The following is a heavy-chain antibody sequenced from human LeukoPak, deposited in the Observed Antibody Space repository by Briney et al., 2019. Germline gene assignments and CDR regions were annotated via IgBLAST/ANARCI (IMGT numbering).Heavy chain of an antibody. D-gene: IGHD1-26*01. V-gene: IGHV4-59*12. J-gene: IGHJ3*02. Sequence: PSETLSLTCTVSGGSISSYYWSWIRQPPGKGLEWIGYIYYSGSTNYNPSLKSRVTISVDKSKNQFSLKLSSVTAADTAVYYCARRDDSGSAGGAFDIWGQGTMVTVSS. CDR1: GGSISSYY. CDR3: ARRDDSGSAGGAFDI. CDR2: IYYSGST.